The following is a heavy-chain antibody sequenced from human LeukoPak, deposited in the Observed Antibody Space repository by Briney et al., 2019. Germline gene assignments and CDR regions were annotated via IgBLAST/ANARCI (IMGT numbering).Heavy chain of an antibody. Sequence: SETLSLTCTVSGGSLSTYCWTWVRQPAGKGLEWLGRICTSGSTNYNPSLKSRVTMSVDSSKNQFSLILTSVTAADTAIHYCAREGSVNGYPPRLDYWGQGTLVTVSS. V-gene: IGHV4-4*07. CDR3: AREGSVNGYPPRLDY. D-gene: IGHD2-8*01. CDR1: GGSLSTYC. J-gene: IGHJ4*02. CDR2: ICTSGST.